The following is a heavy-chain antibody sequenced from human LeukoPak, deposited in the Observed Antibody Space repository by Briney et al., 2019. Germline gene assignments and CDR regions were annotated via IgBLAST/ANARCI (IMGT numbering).Heavy chain of an antibody. CDR1: GGSFSGYY. D-gene: IGHD6-13*01. CDR2: INHSGST. CDR3: ARARKGIAPIYYYYYMDV. Sequence: PSETLSLTCAVYGGSFSGYYWSWIRQPPGKGLEWIGEINHSGSTNYNPSLKSRVTISVDTSKNQFSLKLSSVTAADTAVYYCARARKGIAPIYYYYYMDVWGKGTTVTISS. V-gene: IGHV4-34*01. J-gene: IGHJ6*03.